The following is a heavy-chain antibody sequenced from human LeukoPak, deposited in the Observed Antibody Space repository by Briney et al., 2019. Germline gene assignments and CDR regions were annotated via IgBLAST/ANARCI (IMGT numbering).Heavy chain of an antibody. J-gene: IGHJ4*02. CDR1: GGSISGYY. D-gene: IGHD2-15*01. Sequence: SETLSLTCTVSGGSISGYYWSWIRQPPGQGLEWVGFIYYRGTSKYNPSLMSRVTMSVDTSKNQVSLKLSSVTAADTAVYYCARHYCSGGNCYYFDHWGQGTLVTVSS. CDR2: IYYRGTS. V-gene: IGHV4-59*08. CDR3: ARHYCSGGNCYYFDH.